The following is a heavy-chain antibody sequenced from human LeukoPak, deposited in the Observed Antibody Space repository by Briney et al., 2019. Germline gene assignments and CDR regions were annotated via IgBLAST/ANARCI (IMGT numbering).Heavy chain of an antibody. CDR3: ARVSNSGSYPLYFDY. CDR1: GGSISSYY. V-gene: IGHV4-4*07. D-gene: IGHD1-26*01. CDR2: IYTSGST. J-gene: IGHJ4*02. Sequence: PSETLSLTCTVSGGSISSYYWSWIRQPAGKGLEWIGRIYTSGSTNYNPSLKSRVTMSVDTSKNQFSLKLSSVTAADTAVYYCARVSNSGSYPLYFDYWGQGTLVTVSS.